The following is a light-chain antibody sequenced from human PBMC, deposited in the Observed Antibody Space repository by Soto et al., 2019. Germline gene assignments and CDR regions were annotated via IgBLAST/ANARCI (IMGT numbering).Light chain of an antibody. CDR1: QSVSTSY. V-gene: IGKV3-20*01. Sequence: EIVLTQSPGTLSLSPGERATLSCRASQSVSTSYFAWYQHKPGQAPRLLIYATSSRASGFPDRFSGSGSGTDFTLTISRLEPEDFAVYYCQQFGGSPGTFGGGTKV. J-gene: IGKJ4*01. CDR2: ATS. CDR3: QQFGGSPGT.